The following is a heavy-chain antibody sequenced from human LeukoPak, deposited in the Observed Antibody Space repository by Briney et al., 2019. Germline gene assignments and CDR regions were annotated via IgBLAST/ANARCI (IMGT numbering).Heavy chain of an antibody. CDR1: GFTFSSYA. Sequence: GGSLRLSCAASGFTFSSYAMSWVRQAPGKGLEWVAVISYDGSNKYYADSVKGRFTISRDNSKNTLYLQMNSLRAEDTAVYYCAKDGAAWFGFDYWGQGTLVTVSS. D-gene: IGHD2-15*01. V-gene: IGHV3-30*18. CDR3: AKDGAAWFGFDY. J-gene: IGHJ4*02. CDR2: ISYDGSNK.